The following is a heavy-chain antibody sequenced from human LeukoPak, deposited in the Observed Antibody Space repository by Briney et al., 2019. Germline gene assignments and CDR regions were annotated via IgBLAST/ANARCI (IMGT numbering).Heavy chain of an antibody. J-gene: IGHJ4*02. D-gene: IGHD1-14*01. V-gene: IGHV1-69*04. Sequence: SVKVSCKASGGTFSSYAISWVRQAPGQGLEWMGRIIPTLEIANYAQKFQGRITITADKSMSTAYMELSSLRPEDTAVYYCARVISGTWLWFWGQGTPVTVSS. CDR2: IIPTLEIA. CDR3: ARVISGTWLWF. CDR1: GGTFSSYA.